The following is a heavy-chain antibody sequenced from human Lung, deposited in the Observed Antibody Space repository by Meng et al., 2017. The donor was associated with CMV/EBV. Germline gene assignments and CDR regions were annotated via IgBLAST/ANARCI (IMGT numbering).Heavy chain of an antibody. CDR2: ISGSGAST. V-gene: IGHV3-23*01. CDR1: GFTFSSYA. J-gene: IGHJ4*02. Sequence: ESXKISXAVSGFTFSSYAMNWVRQAPGKGLEWVSGISGSGASTHYADFVKGRFTISRDNSKNTMYLQMKSLRAEDTAVYYCVKGRDHNNYGGSGTVDFWGQGPLVTVSS. D-gene: IGHD4-11*01. CDR3: VKGRDHNNYGGSGTVDF.